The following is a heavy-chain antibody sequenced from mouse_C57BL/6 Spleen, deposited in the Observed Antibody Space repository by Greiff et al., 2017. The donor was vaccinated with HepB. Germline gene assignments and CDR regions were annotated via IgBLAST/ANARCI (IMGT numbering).Heavy chain of an antibody. D-gene: IGHD1-1*01. CDR3: ARSNYGSSYEAY. Sequence: QVQLQQPGAELVKPGASVKMSCKASGYTFTSYWITWVKQRPGQGLEWIGDIYPGSGSTNYNEKFKSKATLTVDTSSSTAYMQLSSLTSEDSAVYYCARSNYGSSYEAYWGQGTLFTVSA. CDR2: IYPGSGST. J-gene: IGHJ3*01. V-gene: IGHV1-55*01. CDR1: GYTFTSYW.